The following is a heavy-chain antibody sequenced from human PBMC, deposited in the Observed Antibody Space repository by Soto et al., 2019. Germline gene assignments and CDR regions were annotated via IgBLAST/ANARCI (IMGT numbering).Heavy chain of an antibody. V-gene: IGHV3-23*01. J-gene: IGHJ4*02. D-gene: IGHD2-8*01. CDR1: GFTFSSYA. CDR3: SKVLMLYANLVD. Sequence: GGSLRLSCAASGFTFSSYAMSWVRQASGKGLEWVSGISGRGGSTYNADSVKGRFTISRDNSKNTLYLQMNSLRAEDTAVYYFSKVLMLYANLVDWGQGTLVTVSS. CDR2: ISGRGGST.